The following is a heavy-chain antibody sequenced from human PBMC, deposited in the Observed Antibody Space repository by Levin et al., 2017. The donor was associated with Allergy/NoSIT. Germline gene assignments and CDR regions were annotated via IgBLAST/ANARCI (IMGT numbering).Heavy chain of an antibody. D-gene: IGHD3-10*01. CDR3: ARVIMGPHFDS. CDR2: IYWDDDD. CDR1: GFSLSTSGVG. J-gene: IGHJ5*01. Sequence: SGPTLVKPTQTLTLTCTFSGFSLSTSGVGVGWIRQPPGKALEWLALIYWDDDDRYSPSLKNRLTITKDTSKNQVFLTMTNMDPVDTATYYCARVIMGPHFDSWGQGTLVTVSS. V-gene: IGHV2-5*02.